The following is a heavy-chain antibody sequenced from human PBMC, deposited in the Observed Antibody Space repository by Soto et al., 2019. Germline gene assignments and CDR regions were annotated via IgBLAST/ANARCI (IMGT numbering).Heavy chain of an antibody. D-gene: IGHD6-19*01. J-gene: IGHJ4*02. CDR1: GFTVSSNY. V-gene: IGHV3-53*01. CDR3: ARARDEYSSGWRYDY. CDR2: IYSGGST. Sequence: EVQLMESGGGLIQPGGSLRLSCAASGFTVSSNYMSWVRQAPGKGLEWVSVIYSGGSTYYADSVKGRFTISRDNSKNTLYLQMNSLRAEDTAVYYCARARDEYSSGWRYDYWGQGTLVTVSS.